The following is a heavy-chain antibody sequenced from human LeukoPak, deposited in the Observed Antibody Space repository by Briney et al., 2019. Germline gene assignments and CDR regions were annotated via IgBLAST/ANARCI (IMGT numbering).Heavy chain of an antibody. CDR2: TYYRSKWYN. Sequence: SQTLSLTFAISGDCVSSNSATWNWIRQSPSRGLEWLGRTYYRSKWYNDSAVSVKSRIIINADTSKNQFSLQLNSVTPEDTAVYYCARGNPRYFDYWGQGTLVTVSS. CDR1: GDCVSSNSAT. V-gene: IGHV6-1*01. CDR3: ARGNPRYFDY. J-gene: IGHJ4*02.